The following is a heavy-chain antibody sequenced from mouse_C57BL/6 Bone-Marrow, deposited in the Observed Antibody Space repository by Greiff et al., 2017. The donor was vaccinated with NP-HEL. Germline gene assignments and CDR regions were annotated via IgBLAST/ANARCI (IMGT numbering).Heavy chain of an antibody. Sequence: EVQLVESGGGLVQPGGSLKLSCAASGFTFSDYGMAWVRQAPRKGPEWVAFISNLAYSIYYADTVTGRFTISRGNAKNTLYLEMSSLRSEDTAMYYCARQGAYYSNYEAMDYWGQGTSVTVSS. CDR2: ISNLAYSI. D-gene: IGHD2-5*01. CDR1: GFTFSDYG. V-gene: IGHV5-15*01. J-gene: IGHJ4*01. CDR3: ARQGAYYSNYEAMDY.